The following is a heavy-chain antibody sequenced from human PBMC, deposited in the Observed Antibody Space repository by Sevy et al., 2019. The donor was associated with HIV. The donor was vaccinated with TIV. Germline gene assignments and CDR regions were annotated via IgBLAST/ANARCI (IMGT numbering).Heavy chain of an antibody. CDR1: GYTFTTYD. Sequence: ASVKVSCKASGYTFTTYDINWVRQATGQGLEWMGWMNPNSGNTGHAQKFQGRVTMTRDTSISTAYMELSSLTSEDTAAYYCARAPTSGSTFYQHWGQGSLVTVSS. D-gene: IGHD1-26*01. V-gene: IGHV1-8*01. CDR3: ARAPTSGSTFYQH. J-gene: IGHJ1*01. CDR2: MNPNSGNT.